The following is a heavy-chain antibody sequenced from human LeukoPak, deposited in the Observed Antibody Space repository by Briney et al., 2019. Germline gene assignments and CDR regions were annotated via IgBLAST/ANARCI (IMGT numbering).Heavy chain of an antibody. V-gene: IGHV4-59*08. D-gene: IGHD1-26*01. CDR3: ARGVKSIVGAVDTFDI. CDR2: IYYSGST. J-gene: IGHJ3*02. Sequence: PSETLSLTCTVSGGSISSYYWSWIRQPPGKGLEWIGYIYYSGSTNYNPTLKSRVTISVDTSKNQFSLKLSSVTAADTAVYYCARGVKSIVGAVDTFDIWGQGTMVTVSS. CDR1: GGSISSYY.